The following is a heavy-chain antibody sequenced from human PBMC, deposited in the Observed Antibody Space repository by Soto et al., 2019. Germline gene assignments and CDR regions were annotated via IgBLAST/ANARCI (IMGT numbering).Heavy chain of an antibody. CDR1: GGSISSGDYY. CDR2: IYYSGST. D-gene: IGHD6-13*01. J-gene: IGHJ6*02. CDR3: ARGLIAAAGNYYYYYGMDV. Sequence: SETLSLTCTVSGGSISSGDYYWSWIRQPPGKGLEWIGYIYYSGSTYYNPSLKSRVTISVDTSKNQFSLKLSSVTAADTAVYYCARGLIAAAGNYYYYYGMDVWGQGTTVTVS. V-gene: IGHV4-30-4*01.